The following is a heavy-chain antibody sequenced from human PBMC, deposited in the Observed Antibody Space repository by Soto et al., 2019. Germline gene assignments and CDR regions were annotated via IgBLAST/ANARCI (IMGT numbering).Heavy chain of an antibody. V-gene: IGHV1-69*06. J-gene: IGHJ5*01. CDR1: GGTVSNYA. CDR3: AREMASGYSRTWFDA. D-gene: IGHD2-15*01. CDR2: IVPKFGTS. Sequence: QEHLVQSGAEVKKPGSSVKVSCRASGGTVSNYAISWVRQAPGQGLEWMGAIVPKFGTSNYAQTFKGRVTISVDKSTQSVDMKLRSLTSQDTAIYYCAREMASGYSRTWFDAWGQGTMVTVSS.